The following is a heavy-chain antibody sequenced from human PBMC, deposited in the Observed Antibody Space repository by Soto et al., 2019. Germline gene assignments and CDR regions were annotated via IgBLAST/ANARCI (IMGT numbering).Heavy chain of an antibody. CDR3: ATSKTGTTSKYYYYYGMDV. CDR1: GYTLTELS. J-gene: IGHJ6*02. CDR2: FDPEDGET. V-gene: IGHV1-24*01. D-gene: IGHD1-7*01. Sequence: ASVKVSCKVSGYTLTELSMHWVRQAPGKGLEWMGGFDPEDGETIYAQKFQGRVTMTEDTSTDTAYMELSSLRSEDTAVYYCATSKTGTTSKYYYYYGMDVWGQGTTVTVSS.